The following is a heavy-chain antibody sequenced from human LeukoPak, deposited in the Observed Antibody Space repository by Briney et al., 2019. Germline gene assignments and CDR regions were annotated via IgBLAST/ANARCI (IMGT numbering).Heavy chain of an antibody. J-gene: IGHJ4*02. CDR2: ISGSGGST. Sequence: GGSLRLSCAASGFTFDDYAMHWVRQAPGKGLEWVSAISGSGGSTYYADSVKGRFTISRDNSKNTLYLQMNSLRAEDTAVYYCAKDPFMITFGGVIVFGYWGQGTLVTVSS. CDR1: GFTFDDYA. CDR3: AKDPFMITFGGVIVFGY. D-gene: IGHD3-16*02. V-gene: IGHV3-23*01.